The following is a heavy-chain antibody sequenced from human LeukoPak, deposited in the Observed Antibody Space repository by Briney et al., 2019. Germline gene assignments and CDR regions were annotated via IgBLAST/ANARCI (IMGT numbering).Heavy chain of an antibody. CDR3: ARVDANRIFDY. CDR1: GYTFTGYY. Sequence: ASVKVSCKASGYTFTGYYMHWVRQAPGQGLEWMGRTNPNSGGTNYAQKFQGRVTITRDTSISTAYMELSRLRSDDTAVYYCARVDANRIFDYWGQGTLVTVSS. V-gene: IGHV1-2*06. CDR2: TNPNSGGT. D-gene: IGHD2-15*01. J-gene: IGHJ4*02.